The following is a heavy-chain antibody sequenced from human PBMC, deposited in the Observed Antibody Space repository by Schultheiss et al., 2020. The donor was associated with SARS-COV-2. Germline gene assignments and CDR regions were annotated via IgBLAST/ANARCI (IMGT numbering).Heavy chain of an antibody. D-gene: IGHD6-13*01. J-gene: IGHJ5*02. CDR3: ARGGGIAAP. Sequence: GESLKISCAASGFTFSSYAMHWVRQAPGKGLEWVAVISYDGSNKYYADSVKGRFTISRDNSKNTLYLQMNSLRAEDTAVYYCARGGGIAAPWGQGTLVTVSS. V-gene: IGHV3-30*01. CDR1: GFTFSSYA. CDR2: ISYDGSNK.